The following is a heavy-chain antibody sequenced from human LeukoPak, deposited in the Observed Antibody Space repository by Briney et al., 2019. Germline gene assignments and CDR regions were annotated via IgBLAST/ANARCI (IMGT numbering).Heavy chain of an antibody. CDR1: EFTFSSYS. CDR2: ITNSGNSK. Sequence: TGGSLGLSCAASEFTFSSYSMNWVRQAPGKGLEWVSYITNSGNSKSYADSVKGRFTISRDNSKNTLYLQMNSLRAEDTAVYYCAKDRATIYDYVWGTWYYFDYWGQGTLVTVSS. J-gene: IGHJ4*02. D-gene: IGHD3-16*01. V-gene: IGHV3-48*01. CDR3: AKDRATIYDYVWGTWYYFDY.